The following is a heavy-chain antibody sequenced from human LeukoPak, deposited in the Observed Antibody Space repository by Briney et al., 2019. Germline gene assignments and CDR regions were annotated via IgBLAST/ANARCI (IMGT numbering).Heavy chain of an antibody. Sequence: GGSLRLSCAASGFTFSSYGMHWVRQAPGKGLEWVAFIRYDGSNKYYADSVKGRFTISRDNSKNTLYLQMNSLRAEDTAVCYCAKEGRYYDFWSGLIDYWGQGTLVTVSS. CDR3: AKEGRYYDFWSGLIDY. J-gene: IGHJ4*02. D-gene: IGHD3-3*01. CDR1: GFTFSSYG. V-gene: IGHV3-30*02. CDR2: IRYDGSNK.